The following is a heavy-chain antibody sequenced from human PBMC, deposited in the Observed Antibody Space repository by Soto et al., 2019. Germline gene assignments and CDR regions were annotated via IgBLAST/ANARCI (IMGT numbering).Heavy chain of an antibody. CDR3: ARSVVALYYYYYGMDV. CDR1: GGSVSSGSYY. CDR2: IYYSGST. V-gene: IGHV4-61*01. J-gene: IGHJ6*02. D-gene: IGHD2-15*01. Sequence: QVQLQESGPGLVKPSETLSLTCTVSGGSVSSGSYYWSWIRQPPGKGLEWMGYIYYSGSTNYNSSLKSRVPISVDTSKNHFSLKLSSVTAADTAVYYCARSVVALYYYYYGMDVWGQGTTVTVSS.